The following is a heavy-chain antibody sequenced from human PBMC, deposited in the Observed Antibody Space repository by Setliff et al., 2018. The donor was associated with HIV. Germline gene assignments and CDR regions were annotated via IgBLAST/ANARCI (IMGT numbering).Heavy chain of an antibody. CDR1: GGSVSSGSYY. Sequence: SETLSLTCTVSGGSVSSGSYYWTWIRQPAGKGLEWIGHIYTSGSTNYNPSLKSRVTMSVDTSKNQFSLKLSSVTAADTAVYYCARDVPWGDYYYYMDVWGKGTTVTVSS. CDR2: IYTSGST. D-gene: IGHD3-16*01. J-gene: IGHJ6*03. CDR3: ARDVPWGDYYYYMDV. V-gene: IGHV4-61*09.